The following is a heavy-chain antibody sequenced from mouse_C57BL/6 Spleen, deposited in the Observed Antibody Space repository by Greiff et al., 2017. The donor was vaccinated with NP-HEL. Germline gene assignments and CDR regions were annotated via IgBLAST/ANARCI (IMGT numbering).Heavy chain of an antibody. CDR1: GYTFTSYW. V-gene: IGHV1-53*01. J-gene: IGHJ4*01. CDR2: INPSNGGT. CDR3: ARSVITTVVATDYAMDY. Sequence: QVQLQQPGTELVKPGASVKLSCKASGYTFTSYWMHWVKQRPGQGLEWIGNINPSNGGTNYNEKFKSKATLTVDKSSSTAYMQLSSLTSEDSAVYYCARSVITTVVATDYAMDYWGQGTSVTVSS. D-gene: IGHD1-1*01.